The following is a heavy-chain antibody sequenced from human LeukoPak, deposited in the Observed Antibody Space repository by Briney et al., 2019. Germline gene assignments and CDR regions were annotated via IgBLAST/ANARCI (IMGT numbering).Heavy chain of an antibody. CDR3: ARRYCISPGCSAFDY. V-gene: IGHV1-8*01. D-gene: IGHD2-2*01. J-gene: IGHJ4*02. Sequence: ASVKVSCKASGYTFTNYDINWVRQATGQGLEWMGWMNPNSGDTHSVDKFQGRVTMTRDTSIRTAYMELSGLRSDDTAVYYCARRYCISPGCSAFDYWGPGTPVTVSS. CDR2: MNPNSGDT. CDR1: GYTFTNYD.